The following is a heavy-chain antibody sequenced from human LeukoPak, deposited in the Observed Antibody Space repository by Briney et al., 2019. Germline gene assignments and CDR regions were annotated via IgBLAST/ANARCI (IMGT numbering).Heavy chain of an antibody. CDR3: ARHGGIGPKRDYFDY. CDR2: LSTDNGDT. CDR1: AYTFTRYG. D-gene: IGHD3-16*01. Sequence: ASVKVSCKASAYTFTRYGISWVRQAPGQGLEWMGWLSTDNGDTNYAQKFQGRVTMTTDTHTTTAHMELRSLTSDDTAIYYCARHGGIGPKRDYFDYWGPGTLVTVSS. J-gene: IGHJ4*02. V-gene: IGHV1-18*01.